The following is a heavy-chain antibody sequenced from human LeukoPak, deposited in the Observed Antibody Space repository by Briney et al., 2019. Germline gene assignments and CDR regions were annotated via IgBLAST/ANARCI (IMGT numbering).Heavy chain of an antibody. D-gene: IGHD7-27*01. CDR3: ARLRMGMGSVDY. J-gene: IGHJ4*02. V-gene: IGHV4-38-2*01. CDR2: IYHSGST. CDR1: GYSISSGYY. Sequence: PSETLSLTCAVSGYSISSGYYWGWIRQPPGKGLEWIGSIYHSGSTYYNPSLKSRVTISVDTSKNQVSLKLSSVTAADTAVYYCARLRMGMGSVDYWGQGTLVTVSS.